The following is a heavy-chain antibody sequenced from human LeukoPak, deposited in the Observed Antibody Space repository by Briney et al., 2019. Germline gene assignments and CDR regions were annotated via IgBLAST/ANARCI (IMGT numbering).Heavy chain of an antibody. V-gene: IGHV4-34*01. CDR3: VRNFQYFDLPDY. CDR1: GGSFSGYY. J-gene: IGHJ4*02. CDR2: INHSGST. D-gene: IGHD2/OR15-2a*01. Sequence: SETLSLTCAVYGGSFSGYYWSWIRQPPGKGLEWIGEINHSGSTYYNPSLKSRVTISVDTSKNQFSLKLISVTAADTAVYYCVRNFQYFDLPDYWGQGTLVTVSS.